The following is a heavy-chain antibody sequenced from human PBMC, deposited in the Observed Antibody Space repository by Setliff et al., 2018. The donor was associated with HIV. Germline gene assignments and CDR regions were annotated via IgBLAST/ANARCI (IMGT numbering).Heavy chain of an antibody. V-gene: IGHV1-3*01. CDR3: ARDHHSGRGSNFPWYSDL. Sequence: GASVKVSCKASGYTFIHYDIHWVRQAPGQGLEWVGRISVGTGDSKHSPKSQGRVAITRDSSANTAYMELTSLRSEDTAVYYCARDHHSGRGSNFPWYSDLWGRGTLVTVSS. J-gene: IGHJ2*01. CDR2: ISVGTGDS. D-gene: IGHD1-26*01. CDR1: GYTFIHYD.